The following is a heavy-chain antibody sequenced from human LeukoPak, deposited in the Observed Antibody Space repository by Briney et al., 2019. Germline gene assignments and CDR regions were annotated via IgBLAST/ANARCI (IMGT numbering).Heavy chain of an antibody. CDR1: GFTFSSYG. V-gene: IGHV3-30*02. CDR3: AEEESGYFLYYYYYMDV. J-gene: IGHJ6*03. D-gene: IGHD3-3*01. CDR2: IRYDGSNK. Sequence: PGGSLRLSCAASGFTFSSYGMHWVRQAPGKGLEWVAFIRYDGSNKYYADSVKGRFTISRDNSKNTLYLQMNSLRAEDTAVYYCAEEESGYFLYYYYYMDVWGKGTTVTVSS.